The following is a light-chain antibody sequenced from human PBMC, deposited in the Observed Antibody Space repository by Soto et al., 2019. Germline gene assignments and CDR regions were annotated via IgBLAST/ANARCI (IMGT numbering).Light chain of an antibody. Sequence: QSALTQPASVSGSPGQSITISCTGTSSDVGGYNYVSWYKHHPGQAPQLMIYEVSNRPSGVSNRFSGSKSGNTASLTISGLQADDEGDYYCSSKTSSSSPFVFGTGTKVTVL. CDR3: SSKTSSSSPFV. CDR1: SSDVGGYNY. CDR2: EVS. V-gene: IGLV2-14*01. J-gene: IGLJ1*01.